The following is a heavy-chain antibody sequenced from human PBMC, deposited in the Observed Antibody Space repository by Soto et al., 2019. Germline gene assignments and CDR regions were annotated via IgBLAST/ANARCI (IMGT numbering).Heavy chain of an antibody. V-gene: IGHV1-3*01. CDR1: GYTFTSYA. CDR2: INAGNGNP. CDR3: AGNLFLDAFDI. J-gene: IGHJ3*02. Sequence: QVQLVQSGAEVKKPGASVKVSCKASGYTFTSYAMHWVRQAPGQRLEWMGWINAGNGNPKYSQKFQGGVTITRDTSASTAYMYLSSLRAEDTAVYYCAGNLFLDAFDIWGQGTMVTVSS.